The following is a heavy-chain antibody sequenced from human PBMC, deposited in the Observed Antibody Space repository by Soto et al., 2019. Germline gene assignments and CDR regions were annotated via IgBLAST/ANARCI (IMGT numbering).Heavy chain of an antibody. J-gene: IGHJ3*02. CDR1: GYTFTSYD. Sequence: EASVKVSCKASGYTFTSYDINWVRQATGQGHEWMGWMNPNSGNTGYAQKFQGRVTMTRNTSISTAYMELSSLRSEDTAVYYCARGIPTYCSSTSCYDIDAFDIWG. D-gene: IGHD2-2*01. CDR2: MNPNSGNT. CDR3: ARGIPTYCSSTSCYDIDAFDI. V-gene: IGHV1-8*01.